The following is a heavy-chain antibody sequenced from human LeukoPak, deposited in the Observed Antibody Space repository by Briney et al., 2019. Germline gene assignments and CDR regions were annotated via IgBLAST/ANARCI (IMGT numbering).Heavy chain of an antibody. D-gene: IGHD1-26*01. J-gene: IGHJ5*02. CDR2: INPNSGGT. CDR1: GYTFTGYY. V-gene: IGHV1-2*02. CDR3: ARASGSYTATSGFDP. Sequence: ASVKVSCKASGYTFTGYYMHWVRQAPGQGLEWMGWINPNSGGTNYAQKFQGRVTMTRDTSISTAYMELSRLRSDDTAVYYCARASGSYTATSGFDPWGQGTLVTVSS.